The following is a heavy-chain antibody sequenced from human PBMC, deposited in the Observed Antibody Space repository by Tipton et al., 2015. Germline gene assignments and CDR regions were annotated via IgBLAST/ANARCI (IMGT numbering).Heavy chain of an antibody. D-gene: IGHD3-9*01. Sequence: TLSLTCTVSGGSISSSSYYWGWIRQPPGKGLEWIGSVHYSGSTYYNPSLKSRVTISVDTSKNQFSLKLTSVTAADTAVYYCACQDYDILTRDYQTVDYWGQGTLVAVSS. J-gene: IGHJ4*02. CDR3: ACQDYDILTRDYQTVDY. CDR1: GGSISSSSYY. CDR2: VHYSGST. V-gene: IGHV4-39*01.